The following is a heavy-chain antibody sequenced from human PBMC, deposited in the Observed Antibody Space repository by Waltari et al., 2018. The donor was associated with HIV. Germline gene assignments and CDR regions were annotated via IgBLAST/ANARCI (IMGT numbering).Heavy chain of an antibody. J-gene: IGHJ4*02. CDR2: IYYSGST. D-gene: IGHD3-22*01. V-gene: IGHV4-39*07. Sequence: QLQLQESGPGLVKPSETLSLTCTVSGGSISSSSYYWGWIRQPPGKGLEWIGSIYYSGSTHYNPSLKGRVTISVDTSKNQFSLKLSSVTAADTAVYYCASASTYYYDSSGYYLFDYWGQGTLVTVSS. CDR3: ASASTYYYDSSGYYLFDY. CDR1: GGSISSSSYY.